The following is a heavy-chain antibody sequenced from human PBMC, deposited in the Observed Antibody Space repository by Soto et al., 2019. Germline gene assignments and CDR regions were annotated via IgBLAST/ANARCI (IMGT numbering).Heavy chain of an antibody. CDR2: IIPIFGTT. Sequence: QVQLVQSGAEVKKPGSSVKVSCKASGGTFSSYVFSWVRQAPGQGLEWMGGIIPIFGTTNYAQKFQGRVTITADESTSTAYLELSSLRSDDTAIYYCASESGRTRRMDVWGQGTTVTVSS. CDR3: ASESGRTRRMDV. V-gene: IGHV1-69*01. J-gene: IGHJ6*02. D-gene: IGHD2-8*01. CDR1: GGTFSSYV.